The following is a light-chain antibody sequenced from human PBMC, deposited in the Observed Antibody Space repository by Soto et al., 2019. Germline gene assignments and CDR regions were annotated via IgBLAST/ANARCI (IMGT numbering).Light chain of an antibody. CDR1: NSDVGGYNY. V-gene: IGLV2-14*01. J-gene: IGLJ1*01. Sequence: QSALTQPAAVSGSPAQSITISCTGTNSDVGGYNYVSWYQQHPGKAPKLMIFDVSNRPSGVSNRFSGSKSGNTASLTISGLQAEDEGDYYCTSWTTSNSYVFGTGTKLTVL. CDR3: TSWTTSNSYV. CDR2: DVS.